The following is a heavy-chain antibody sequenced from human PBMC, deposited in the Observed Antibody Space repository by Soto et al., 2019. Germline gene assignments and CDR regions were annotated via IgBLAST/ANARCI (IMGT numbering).Heavy chain of an antibody. CDR2: MNPNSGNT. D-gene: IGHD6-13*01. Sequence: ASVKVSCMASGYTFTRYDINCVRQATGQGLEWMGWMNPNSGNTGYAQKFQGRVTMTRNTSISTAYMELSSLRSDDTAVYYCVREGEQLALDYWGQGPLVTVSS. CDR3: VREGEQLALDY. CDR1: GYTFTRYD. J-gene: IGHJ4*02. V-gene: IGHV1-8*01.